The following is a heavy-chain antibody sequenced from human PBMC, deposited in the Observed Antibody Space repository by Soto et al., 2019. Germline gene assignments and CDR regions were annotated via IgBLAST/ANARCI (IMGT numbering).Heavy chain of an antibody. CDR3: ARGRYGDY. CDR2: ISAHNGNT. V-gene: IGHV1-18*01. D-gene: IGHD1-1*01. CDR1: GYAFTTYG. Sequence: VHLVQSGAEVKKPGASVKVSCKGSGYAFTTYGITWVRQAPGQGLEWLGWISAHNGNTNYAQKLQCRVTVTRDTSTSTAYMELRSLRSDDTAVYYCARGRYGDYWGQGALVTASS. J-gene: IGHJ4*02.